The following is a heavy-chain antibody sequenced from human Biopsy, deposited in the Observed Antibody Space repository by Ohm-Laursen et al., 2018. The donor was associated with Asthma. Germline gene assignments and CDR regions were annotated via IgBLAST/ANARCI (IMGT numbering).Heavy chain of an antibody. V-gene: IGHV3-30*06. CDR3: VRDGTDDAFDI. Sequence: SLRLSCSASGFTFSSYAIHWVRQAPGKGLEWVGVISKDASTQDYADSVKGRLTMARDNSKNTLDLQMNSLREEDTAVYYCVRDGTDDAFDIWGQGTVVSVSS. J-gene: IGHJ3*02. CDR2: ISKDASTQ. D-gene: IGHD1-1*01. CDR1: GFTFSSYA.